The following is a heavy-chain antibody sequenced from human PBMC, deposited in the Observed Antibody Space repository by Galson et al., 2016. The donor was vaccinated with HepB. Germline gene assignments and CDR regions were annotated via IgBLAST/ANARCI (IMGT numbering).Heavy chain of an antibody. Sequence: SVKVSCKASGFIFNNYDLDWVRQATGQGLEFMGWMKARTFNTGFAQRFQGGVTMTRNASTTTVYMELSSLRPEDTAVYYCAGKNMATGWFDLWGQGTLVTVSS. CDR1: GFIFNNYD. D-gene: IGHD2/OR15-2a*01. CDR2: MKARTFNT. J-gene: IGHJ5*02. V-gene: IGHV1-8*01. CDR3: AGKNMATGWFDL.